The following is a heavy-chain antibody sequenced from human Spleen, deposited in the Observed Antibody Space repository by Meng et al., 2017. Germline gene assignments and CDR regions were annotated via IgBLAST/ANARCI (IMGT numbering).Heavy chain of an antibody. D-gene: IGHD6-19*01. Sequence: GESLKISWAASGFTFSSYAMSWVRQAPGKGLEWVSAISGSGGSTYYADSVKGRFIITRDNSKNTLYLQKNRRRAEDTAVYYCARSPRPVTGPKLDPWGQGTLVTVSS. CDR2: ISGSGGST. CDR1: GFTFSSYA. CDR3: ARSPRPVTGPKLDP. V-gene: IGHV3-23*01. J-gene: IGHJ5*02.